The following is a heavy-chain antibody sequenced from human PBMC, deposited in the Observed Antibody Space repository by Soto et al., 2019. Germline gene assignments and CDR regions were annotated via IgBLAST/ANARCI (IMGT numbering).Heavy chain of an antibody. D-gene: IGHD5-18*01. V-gene: IGHV4-30-2*01. CDR1: GGSISNAAYS. Sequence: SETLSLTCTVSGGSISNAAYSWSWIRQPPGKGLEWIGYIYPSGMPFYNPSLRSRVTISIDRSNDQFSLNLKSVSAADTAVYYCARERGGYGLFDSWGQGTLVTVSS. J-gene: IGHJ4*02. CDR2: IYPSGMP. CDR3: ARERGGYGLFDS.